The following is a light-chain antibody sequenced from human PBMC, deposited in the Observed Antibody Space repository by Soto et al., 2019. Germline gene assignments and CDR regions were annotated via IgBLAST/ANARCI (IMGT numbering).Light chain of an antibody. CDR1: QSISSY. J-gene: IGKJ2*01. V-gene: IGKV1-39*01. Sequence: DIQMTQSPSSLSASVGDRVTITCRASQSISSYLNLYQQKLGKAPKLLIYAASSLQSGVPSRFSGSGSGTDFTLTISSLQPEDFATYYCQQSYSTPPAFGQGTKLEIK. CDR2: AAS. CDR3: QQSYSTPPA.